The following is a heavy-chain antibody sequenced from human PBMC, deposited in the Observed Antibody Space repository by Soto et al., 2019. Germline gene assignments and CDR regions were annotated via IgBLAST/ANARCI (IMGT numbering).Heavy chain of an antibody. CDR1: GFTFSLYW. D-gene: IGHD1-7*01. CDR3: EYSSWPVGNY. Sequence: GGSLRLSCAASGFTFSLYWMHWVRQAPGKGLVWVSRIKSDGNYTSYADSVRGRFTISRDNAKNTLYLQMNSLRAEDTAVYYCEYSSWPVGNYRGQGIPVTVSS. V-gene: IGHV3-74*01. J-gene: IGHJ4*02. CDR2: IKSDGNYT.